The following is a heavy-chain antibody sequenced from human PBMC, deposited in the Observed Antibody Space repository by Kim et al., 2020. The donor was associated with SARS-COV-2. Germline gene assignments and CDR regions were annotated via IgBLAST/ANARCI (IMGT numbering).Heavy chain of an antibody. CDR3: AKKVTTDGYTDYFDF. J-gene: IGHJ4*01. CDR1: GFTFTNHD. CDR2: ISGSGVYS. Sequence: GGSLRLSCAASGFTFTNHDMAWVRQAPGKGLEYVSSISGSGVYSFYADSVRGRFIISRDNSRDTLFLQMHHLRADDTALYFCAKKVTTDGYTDYFDFWGQGTLVTVSS. D-gene: IGHD6-25*01. V-gene: IGHV3-23*01.